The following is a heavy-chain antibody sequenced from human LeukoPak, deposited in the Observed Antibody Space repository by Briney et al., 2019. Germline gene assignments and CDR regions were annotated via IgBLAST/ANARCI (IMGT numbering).Heavy chain of an antibody. Sequence: GGSLRLSCAASGLTFRNYWMHWVRQAPGKGLMWLSRITSDGSDTVYADSGKGRFTISRDNAKNTVYLQMNSLSAEDTAVYYCATGGEQYYDYWGQGTLVTVSS. J-gene: IGHJ4*02. D-gene: IGHD1/OR15-1a*01. CDR2: ITSDGSDT. CDR3: ATGGEQYYDY. CDR1: GLTFRNYW. V-gene: IGHV3-74*01.